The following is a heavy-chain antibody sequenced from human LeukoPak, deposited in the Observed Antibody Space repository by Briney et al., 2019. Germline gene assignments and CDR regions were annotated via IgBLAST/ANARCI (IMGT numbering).Heavy chain of an antibody. CDR1: GFTFSDYY. D-gene: IGHD6-19*01. V-gene: IGHV3-11*04. J-gene: IGHJ4*02. Sequence: GGSLRLSCAASGFTFSDYYMSWLRQAPGKGLEWVSYISSSGSTIYYADSVKGRFTISRDNAKNSLYLQMNSLRAEDTAVYYCESSGWYLGNYFDYWGQGTLVTVSS. CDR3: ESSGWYLGNYFDY. CDR2: ISSSGSTI.